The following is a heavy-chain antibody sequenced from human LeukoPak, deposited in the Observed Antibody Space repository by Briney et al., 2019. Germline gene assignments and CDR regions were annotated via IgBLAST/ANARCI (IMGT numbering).Heavy chain of an antibody. J-gene: IGHJ4*02. Sequence: GSLRLSCAASGFTFSSYAMSWVRQAPGKGLEWVSAISGSGGSTYYADSVKGRFTISRDNSKNTLYLQMNSLRAEDTAVYYCARNYDVLTGYPYYFDHWGQGILVTVSS. V-gene: IGHV3-23*01. D-gene: IGHD3-9*01. CDR1: GFTFSSYA. CDR2: ISGSGGST. CDR3: ARNYDVLTGYPYYFDH.